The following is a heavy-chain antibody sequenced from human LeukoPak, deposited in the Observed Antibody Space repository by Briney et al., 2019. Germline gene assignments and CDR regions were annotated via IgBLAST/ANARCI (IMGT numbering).Heavy chain of an antibody. CDR1: GFIFSSYS. CDR3: ARDSIAAAGGDAFDI. Sequence: PGGSLRLSCAASGFIFSSYSMNWVRQAPGKGLEWVSSISSSSSYIYYADSVKGRFTISRDNAKNSLYLQMNSLRAEDTAVYYCARDSIAAAGGDAFDIWGQGTMVTVSS. V-gene: IGHV3-21*01. D-gene: IGHD6-13*01. J-gene: IGHJ3*02. CDR2: ISSSSSYI.